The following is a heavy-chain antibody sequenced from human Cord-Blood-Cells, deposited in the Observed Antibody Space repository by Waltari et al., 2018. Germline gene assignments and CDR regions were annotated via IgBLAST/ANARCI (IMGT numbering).Heavy chain of an antibody. CDR2: INHSGST. D-gene: IGHD3-10*01. V-gene: IGHV4-34*01. Sequence: QVQLQQWGAGLLKPSETLSLTCAVYGGSFRGYYWSWIRQPPGKGLEWIGEINHSGSTNYNPPLKSRVTISVDTSKTRFSLKLGSVPAADTAVYYGARGKPPASSIDYWAREPWSPSPQ. CDR1: GGSFRGYY. J-gene: IGHJ4*02. CDR3: ARGKPPASSIDY.